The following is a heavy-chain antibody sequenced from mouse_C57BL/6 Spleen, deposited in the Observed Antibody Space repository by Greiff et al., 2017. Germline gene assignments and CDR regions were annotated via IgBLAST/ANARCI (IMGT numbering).Heavy chain of an antibody. V-gene: IGHV1-15*01. Sequence: VKLVESGAELVRPGASVTLSCKASGYTFTDYEMHWVKQTPVHGLEWIGAIDPETGGTAYNQKFKGKAILTADKSSSTAYMELRSLTSEDSAVYYCTRVHFGYFDYWGQGTTLTVSS. CDR1: GYTFTDYE. J-gene: IGHJ2*01. CDR3: TRVHFGYFDY. CDR2: IDPETGGT.